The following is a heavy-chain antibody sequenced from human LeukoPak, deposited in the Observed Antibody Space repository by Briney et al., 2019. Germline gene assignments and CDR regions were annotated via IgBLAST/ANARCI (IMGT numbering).Heavy chain of an antibody. CDR2: IYYSGST. V-gene: IGHV4-59*08. J-gene: IGHJ4*02. CDR1: GGSISSYY. CDR3: ARRQSGYSSSWFFDY. Sequence: KPSETLSLTCTVSGGSISSYYWSWIRQPPGKGLEWIGYIYYSGSTNYNPSLKSRVTISVDTSKNQFSLKLSSVTAADTAVYYSARRQSGYSSSWFFDYWGQGTLVTVSS. D-gene: IGHD6-13*01.